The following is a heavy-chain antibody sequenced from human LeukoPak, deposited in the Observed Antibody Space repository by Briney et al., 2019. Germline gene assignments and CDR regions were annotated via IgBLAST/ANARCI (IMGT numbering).Heavy chain of an antibody. CDR3: AREGDCSSTSCYADHDAFDI. J-gene: IGHJ3*02. Sequence: GASVKVSCKASGGTFSSYAISWVRQAPGQGLEWMGGIIPIFDTANYAQKFQGRVTITADESTSTAYMELSSLRSEDTAVYYCAREGDCSSTSCYADHDAFDIRGQGTMVTVSS. V-gene: IGHV1-69*13. CDR1: GGTFSSYA. CDR2: IIPIFDTA. D-gene: IGHD2-2*01.